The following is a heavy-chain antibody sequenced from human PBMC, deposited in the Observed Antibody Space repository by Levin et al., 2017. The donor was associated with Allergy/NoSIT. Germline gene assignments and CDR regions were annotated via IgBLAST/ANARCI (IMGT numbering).Heavy chain of an antibody. V-gene: IGHV3-66*04. CDR2: IYSGGST. J-gene: IGHJ6*03. CDR3: ARLNHYYYYMDV. CDR1: GFTVSSHY. Sequence: GESLKISCAASGFTVSSHYMSWVRQAPGKGLEWVSVIYSGGSTYYADSVKGRFTISRDNSKNTLYLQMNSLRAEDTAVYYCARLNHYYYYMDVWGKGTTVTVSS.